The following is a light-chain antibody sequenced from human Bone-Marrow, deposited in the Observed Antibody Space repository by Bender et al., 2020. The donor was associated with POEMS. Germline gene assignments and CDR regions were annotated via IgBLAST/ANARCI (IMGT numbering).Light chain of an antibody. CDR1: SSDVGDYDY. J-gene: IGLJ2*01. Sequence: QSALTQPASVSGSPGQSITISCSGTSSDVGDYDYVSWYQQHPGKGPKLLIYGVTKRLSGVSNRFSGSKSGNTASLTISGLQAEDEAAYFCSSYSSSSTPVVFGGGTQVTVL. V-gene: IGLV2-14*03. CDR3: SSYSSSSTPVV. CDR2: GVT.